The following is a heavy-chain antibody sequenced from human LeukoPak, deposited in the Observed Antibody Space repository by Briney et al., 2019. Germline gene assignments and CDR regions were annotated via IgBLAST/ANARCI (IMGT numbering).Heavy chain of an antibody. Sequence: SETLSLTCIVSGGSMSSSIYYWGWIRQPPGKGLEWIGSIHYNGSTYYKPSLKSRVTISVDTSKKQFSLKLNSVTAADTAVYYCARKRYDDPYFFDYWGQGTLVTVCS. CDR2: IHYNGST. J-gene: IGHJ4*02. CDR3: ARKRYDDPYFFDY. V-gene: IGHV4-39*01. D-gene: IGHD3-22*01. CDR1: GGSMSSSIYY.